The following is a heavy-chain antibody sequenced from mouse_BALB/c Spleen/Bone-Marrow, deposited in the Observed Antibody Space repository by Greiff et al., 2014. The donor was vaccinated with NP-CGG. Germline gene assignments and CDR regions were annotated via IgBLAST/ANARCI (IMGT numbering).Heavy chain of an antibody. CDR3: ARVTTDWYFDV. Sequence: EVKLVESGPELVKPGASVKISCKASSYSFTGYFMNWVMQSHGKSLEWIGRINPYNGDTFYNQKFKGKATLTVDKSSSTAHMELRSLASEDSAVYYCARVTTDWYFDVWGAGTTVTVSS. V-gene: IGHV1-20*02. CDR2: INPYNGDT. D-gene: IGHD1-1*01. CDR1: SYSFTGYF. J-gene: IGHJ1*01.